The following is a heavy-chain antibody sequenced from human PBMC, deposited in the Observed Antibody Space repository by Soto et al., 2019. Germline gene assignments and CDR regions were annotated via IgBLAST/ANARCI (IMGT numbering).Heavy chain of an antibody. CDR3: ASLFRFLEWLSPANYYGMDV. CDR2: IYFSGGT. J-gene: IGHJ6*02. V-gene: IGHV4-39*01. CDR1: GDSITSSTYY. Sequence: SETLSLTCTVSGDSITSSTYYWGWIRQPPGKGLEWIGSIYFSGGTYYNPSLKSRVTISVDSSKNQFSLKLSSVTATDTAVYYCASLFRFLEWLSPANYYGMDVWGQGTTVTVSS. D-gene: IGHD3-3*01.